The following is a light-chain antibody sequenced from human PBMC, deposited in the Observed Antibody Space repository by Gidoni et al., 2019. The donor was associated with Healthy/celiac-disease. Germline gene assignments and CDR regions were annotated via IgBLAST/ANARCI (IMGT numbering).Light chain of an antibody. CDR1: QSVSSY. Sequence: EIVLTQSPATLSLSPGERATRSCRASQSVSSYVAWYQQKPGQAPRLLIYDASNRATGIPARFSGSGSGTDFTLTISSLEPEDFAVYYCQQRSNWWTFGQGTKVEIK. J-gene: IGKJ1*01. CDR3: QQRSNWWT. V-gene: IGKV3-11*01. CDR2: DAS.